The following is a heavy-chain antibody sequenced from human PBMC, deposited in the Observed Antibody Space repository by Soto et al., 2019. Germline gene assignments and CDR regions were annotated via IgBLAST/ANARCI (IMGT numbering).Heavy chain of an antibody. CDR3: AKGPRNWGVDY. J-gene: IGHJ4*02. CDR1: TYTFTNYD. D-gene: IGHD7-27*01. Sequence: ASVKVSCKASTYTFTNYDINWFRQATGQGLEWMGWMNPTNGNTGYAHNFQGRVTMTMSTSITTAYMELSSLISEDTAVYYCAKGPRNWGVDYWGQGTLVTVSS. CDR2: MNPTNGNT. V-gene: IGHV1-8*01.